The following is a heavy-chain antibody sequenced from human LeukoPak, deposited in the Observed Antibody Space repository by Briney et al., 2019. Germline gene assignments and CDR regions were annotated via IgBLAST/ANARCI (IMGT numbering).Heavy chain of an antibody. V-gene: IGHV3-53*01. CDR1: GFTFSSYA. J-gene: IGHJ6*02. CDR2: IYSGGSA. Sequence: GGSLRLSCAASGFTFSSYAMSWVRQAPGKGLEWVSVIYSGGSAYYADSVKGRFTISRDNSKNTLYLQMNSLRAEDTAVYYCASKEGRGGSTYGMDVWGQGTTVTVSS. D-gene: IGHD3-16*01. CDR3: ASKEGRGGSTYGMDV.